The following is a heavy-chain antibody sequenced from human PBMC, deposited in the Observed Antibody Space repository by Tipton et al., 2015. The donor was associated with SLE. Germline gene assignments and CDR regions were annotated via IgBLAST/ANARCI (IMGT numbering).Heavy chain of an antibody. J-gene: IGHJ4*02. D-gene: IGHD6-13*01. CDR1: GFTFSHYY. V-gene: IGHV4-59*12. Sequence: LRLSCAASGFTFSHYYMTWVRQTPGKGLECVGSTYYSGTTYYNPSLKSRVTISVDTSNQFSLKLSSVTAADTAVYYCARRGSWSKGDYFDYWGQGMLVTVSS. CDR3: ARRGSWSKGDYFDY. CDR2: TYYSGTT.